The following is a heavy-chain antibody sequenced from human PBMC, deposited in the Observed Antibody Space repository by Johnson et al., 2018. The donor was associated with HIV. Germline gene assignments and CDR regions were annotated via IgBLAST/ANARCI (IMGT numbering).Heavy chain of an antibody. Sequence: MMLVESGGGLVQPGGSLRLSCAASGFTFSSYDMHWVRQATGKGLEWVSAIGTAGDTYYPGSVKGRVTISRENAKNSLYLQMNSLRAGDTAVYYCARGLTGDDAFDIWGQGTMVTVSS. CDR2: IGTAGDT. CDR1: GFTFSSYD. CDR3: ARGLTGDDAFDI. J-gene: IGHJ3*02. D-gene: IGHD7-27*01. V-gene: IGHV3-13*01.